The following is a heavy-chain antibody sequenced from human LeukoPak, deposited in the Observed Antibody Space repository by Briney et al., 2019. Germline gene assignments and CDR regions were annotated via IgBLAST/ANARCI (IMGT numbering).Heavy chain of an antibody. D-gene: IGHD3-10*01. V-gene: IGHV3-30*03. Sequence: GTSLRLSCAASGFTFTSYGMHWVRQAPGKGLEWVALITYDGYYKYYSDSVKGRFTISSDTSKNTLYLQMNSLRAEDTAVYYCARDLSPVVRASPMGYWGQGTLVTFS. J-gene: IGHJ4*02. CDR3: ARDLSPVVRASPMGY. CDR1: GFTFTSYG. CDR2: ITYDGYYK.